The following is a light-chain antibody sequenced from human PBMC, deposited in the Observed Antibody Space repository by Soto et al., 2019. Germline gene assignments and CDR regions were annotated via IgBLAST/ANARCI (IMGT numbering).Light chain of an antibody. V-gene: IGKV3-20*01. CDR1: QSVSNNY. CDR2: GAS. Sequence: EIVLTQSPGTLSLSPGERATLSCRASQSVSNNYLAWYQQKPGQAPRLLLHGASSRATGIPDRFSGSGSGTDCTLTISRLEPEDFAVYYCQVYGNSLFTFGPGTKVDIK. J-gene: IGKJ3*01. CDR3: QVYGNSLFT.